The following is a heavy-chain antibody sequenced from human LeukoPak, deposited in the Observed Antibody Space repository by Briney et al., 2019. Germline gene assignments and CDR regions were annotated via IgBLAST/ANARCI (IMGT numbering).Heavy chain of an antibody. V-gene: IGHV5-51*01. Sequence: GESLKISVKGSGSRFTNYWIGWVRPRPGKGLEWMGIIYPGDSDTRYSPSFQGQVTISADKSISTAYLQWSSLKASDTAIYYCARLGGAVPKDAFDLWGQGTMVTVSS. D-gene: IGHD2-21*01. CDR3: ARLGGAVPKDAFDL. J-gene: IGHJ3*01. CDR2: IYPGDSDT. CDR1: GSRFTNYW.